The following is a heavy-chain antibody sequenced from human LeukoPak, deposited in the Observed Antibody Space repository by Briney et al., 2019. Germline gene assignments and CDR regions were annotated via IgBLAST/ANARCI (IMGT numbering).Heavy chain of an antibody. V-gene: IGHV3-23*03. J-gene: IGHJ4*02. Sequence: PGGSLRLSCAASGFTFSSYSMSWVRQAPGKGLEWVSVIYSGGSTYYADSVKGRFTISRDNSKNTLYLQMNSLRAEDTAVYYCAKESPYDYVWGSYRYWGQGTLVTVSS. CDR3: AKESPYDYVWGSYRY. D-gene: IGHD3-16*02. CDR2: IYSGGST. CDR1: GFTFSSYS.